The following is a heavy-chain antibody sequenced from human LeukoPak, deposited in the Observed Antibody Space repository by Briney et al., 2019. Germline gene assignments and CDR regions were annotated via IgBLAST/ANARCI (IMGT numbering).Heavy chain of an antibody. CDR1: GFTLSNYW. CDR2: VDPDGTTT. Sequence: PGGSLRLSCAASGFTLSNYWMHWVRQAPGEGLVWVSRVDPDGTTTNYADSVTGRFTTSRDKSENILYLQMNSLRADDTAIYYCAKGPNFGSWRAVDYWGQGSLVTVSS. D-gene: IGHD3-10*01. V-gene: IGHV3-74*01. CDR3: AKGPNFGSWRAVDY. J-gene: IGHJ4*02.